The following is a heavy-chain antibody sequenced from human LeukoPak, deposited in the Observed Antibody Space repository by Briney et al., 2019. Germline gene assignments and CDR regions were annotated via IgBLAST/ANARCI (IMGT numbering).Heavy chain of an antibody. Sequence: GGSLRLSRAASGFTFSSYAMSWVRQAPGKGLEWVSAISGSGGSTYYADSVKGRFTISRDNSKNTLYLQMNSLRAEDTAVYYCYSTLVVVAATAAFDIWGQGTMVTVSS. J-gene: IGHJ3*02. CDR2: ISGSGGST. CDR1: GFTFSSYA. CDR3: YSTLVVVAATAAFDI. V-gene: IGHV3-23*01. D-gene: IGHD2-15*01.